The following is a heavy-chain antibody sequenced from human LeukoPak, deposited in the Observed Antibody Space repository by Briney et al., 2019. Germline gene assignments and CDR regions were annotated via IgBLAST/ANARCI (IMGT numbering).Heavy chain of an antibody. J-gene: IGHJ4*02. CDR2: ISGSGGST. CDR3: AKDQPVGYCSSTSCYIDY. V-gene: IGHV3-23*01. D-gene: IGHD2-2*02. Sequence: GGSLRLSCAASGFTFSSYAMSWVRQAPGKGPDWDSAISGSGGSTYYADSVKGRFTISRDNSKNTLYLQMNSLRAEDTAVYYCAKDQPVGYCSSTSCYIDYWGQGTLVTVSS. CDR1: GFTFSSYA.